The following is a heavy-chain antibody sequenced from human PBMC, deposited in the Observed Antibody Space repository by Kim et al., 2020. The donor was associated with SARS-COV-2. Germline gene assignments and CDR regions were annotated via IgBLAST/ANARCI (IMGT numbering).Heavy chain of an antibody. CDR2: IIPIFGTA. CDR1: GGTFSSYA. V-gene: IGHV1-69*13. D-gene: IGHD3-10*01. CDR3: ARVRYYGSGSYYRGSPPA. Sequence: SVKVSCKASGGTFSSYAISWVRQAPGQGLEWMGGIIPIFGTANYAQKFQGRVTITADESTSTAYMELSSLRSEDTAVYYCARVRYYGSGSYYRGSPPAWGQGTTVTVSS. J-gene: IGHJ6*02.